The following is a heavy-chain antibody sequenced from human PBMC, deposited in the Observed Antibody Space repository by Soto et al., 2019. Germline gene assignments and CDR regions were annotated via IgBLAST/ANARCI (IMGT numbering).Heavy chain of an antibody. CDR3: AKGGNIAVVVADYGMDV. V-gene: IGHV1-3*01. J-gene: IGHJ6*02. CDR1: GYTFSNYA. CDR2: INAGNGNT. Sequence: ASVKVSCKASGYTFSNYAMHWVRQTTRQRLEWMGWINAGNGNTKYSQKFQDRVTITRDTSASTAYMELSSLRSEDTAVYYCAKGGNIAVVVADYGMDVWGQGTTVTVSS. D-gene: IGHD2-15*01.